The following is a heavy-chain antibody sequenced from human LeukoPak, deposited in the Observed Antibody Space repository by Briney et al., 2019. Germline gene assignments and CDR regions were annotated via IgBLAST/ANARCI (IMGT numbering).Heavy chain of an antibody. Sequence: SETLSLTCTVSGGSISSGGFYWSWIRQHPGKGLEWIGYIYNSGTTYYNPSLKSRVTMSLDTSKNQFSLNLTSVTAADTAVYYCARVDMATDLAFGIWGQGTMVTVSS. CDR1: GGSISSGGFY. V-gene: IGHV4-31*03. CDR3: ARVDMATDLAFGI. D-gene: IGHD5-24*01. J-gene: IGHJ3*02. CDR2: IYNSGTT.